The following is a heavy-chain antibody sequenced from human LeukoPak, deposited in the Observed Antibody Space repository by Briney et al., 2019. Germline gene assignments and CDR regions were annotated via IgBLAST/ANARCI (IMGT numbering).Heavy chain of an antibody. V-gene: IGHV4-34*01. J-gene: IGHJ4*02. Sequence: SETLSLTCAVYGGSFSGYYWSWIRQPPGKGLEWIGEINHSGSTNYNPSLKSRVTISVDTSKNQFSLKLSSVTAADTPGYYCARGYGGKDYWGQGTLVTVSS. D-gene: IGHD4-17*01. CDR1: GGSFSGYY. CDR2: INHSGST. CDR3: ARGYGGKDY.